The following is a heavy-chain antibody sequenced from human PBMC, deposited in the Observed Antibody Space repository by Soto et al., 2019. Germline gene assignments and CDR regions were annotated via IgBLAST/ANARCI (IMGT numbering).Heavy chain of an antibody. CDR2: IWYDGSNK. Sequence: GGSLRLSCAASGFTFSSYGMHWVRQAPGKGLEWVAVIWYDGSNKYYADSVKGRFTISRDNSKNTLYLQMNSLRAEDTAVYYCARESGVAAAGGLDYWGQGTLVTVSS. CDR1: GFTFSSYG. J-gene: IGHJ4*02. CDR3: ARESGVAAAGGLDY. V-gene: IGHV3-33*01. D-gene: IGHD6-13*01.